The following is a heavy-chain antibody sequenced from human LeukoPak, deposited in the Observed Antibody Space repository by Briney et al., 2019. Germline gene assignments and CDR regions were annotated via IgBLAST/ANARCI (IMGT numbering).Heavy chain of an antibody. D-gene: IGHD6-6*01. V-gene: IGHV4-4*07. CDR1: GGSISSYY. J-gene: IGHJ4*02. CDR3: AREYSSSSGRTFDY. Sequence: PSETLSLTCTVSGGSISSYYWNWIRQPAGKGLEWIGRISTTGSTNYNPSLKSRLTMSVDTSKNQFSLRLSSVSAADTAVYYCAREYSSSSGRTFDYWGQGTLVPVSS. CDR2: ISTTGST.